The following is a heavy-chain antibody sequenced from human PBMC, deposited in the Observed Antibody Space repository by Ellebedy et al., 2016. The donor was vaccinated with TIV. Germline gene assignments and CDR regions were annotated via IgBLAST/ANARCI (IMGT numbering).Heavy chain of an antibody. CDR3: ASHINPGNGWYYFDS. D-gene: IGHD6-19*01. CDR2: IIPIFGTA. Sequence: AASVKVSCKASGGIFRNYAISWARQAPGPGLEWMGAIIPIFGTADYALKFQDRVTITADKSTSTAYMELSSLRSEDTAVYYCASHINPGNGWYYFDSWGQGTLVTVAS. CDR1: GGIFRNYA. V-gene: IGHV1-69*06. J-gene: IGHJ4*02.